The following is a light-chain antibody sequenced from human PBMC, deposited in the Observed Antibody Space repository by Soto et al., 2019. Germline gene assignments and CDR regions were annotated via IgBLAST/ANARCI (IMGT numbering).Light chain of an antibody. Sequence: EIVMTQSPATLSVSPGERATLSCRASQSVSSNLAWYQQKPGQAPRLLIYGASTRATGIPARFSGSGSGTEFTLTISSLQSEDFALYFCQHYDTWPYTFGRGTRLEIK. CDR2: GAS. V-gene: IGKV3-15*01. CDR1: QSVSSN. J-gene: IGKJ2*01. CDR3: QHYDTWPYT.